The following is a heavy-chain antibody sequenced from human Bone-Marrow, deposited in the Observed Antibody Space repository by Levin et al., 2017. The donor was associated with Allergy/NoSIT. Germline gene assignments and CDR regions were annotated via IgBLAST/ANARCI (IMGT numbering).Heavy chain of an antibody. V-gene: IGHV3-49*03. CDR3: TSRLMVGADY. CDR1: GFTFGDYA. J-gene: IGHJ4*02. Sequence: GESLKISCTASGFTFGDYAINWFRQAPGKGLEWVGFIRSKAYGGTPEYAASVKGRFTISRDDSKSLAYLQMNSLKTEDTAVYYCTSRLMVGADYWGQGALVTVSS. D-gene: IGHD2-8*01. CDR2: IRSKAYGGTP.